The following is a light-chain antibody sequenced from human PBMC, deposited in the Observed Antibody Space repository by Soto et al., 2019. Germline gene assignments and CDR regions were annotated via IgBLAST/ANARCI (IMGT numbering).Light chain of an antibody. V-gene: IGKV3-20*01. J-gene: IGKJ3*01. CDR1: QSVSRKY. Sequence: EMVLTQSPGTLSLSPGERATLSCRASQSVSRKYLAWYQQKPGQAPRVLIYGTSIRASGVPERFSGGGSGTGFTLTITRLEPEDFAVYYCQQYGSSLFTFGPGTKVDF. CDR2: GTS. CDR3: QQYGSSLFT.